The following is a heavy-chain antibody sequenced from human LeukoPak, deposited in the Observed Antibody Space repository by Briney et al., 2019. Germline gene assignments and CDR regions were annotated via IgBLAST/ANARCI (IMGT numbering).Heavy chain of an antibody. CDR1: GYTFTSYD. Sequence: GASVKVSCKASGYTFTSYDINWVRQATGQGLEWMGWMNPNSGNTGYAQKFQGRVTITRNTSMSTAYMELSSLRSEDTAVYYCARAFKTGTPFDYWGQGTLVTVSS. V-gene: IGHV1-8*03. D-gene: IGHD1-1*01. J-gene: IGHJ4*02. CDR3: ARAFKTGTPFDY. CDR2: MNPNSGNT.